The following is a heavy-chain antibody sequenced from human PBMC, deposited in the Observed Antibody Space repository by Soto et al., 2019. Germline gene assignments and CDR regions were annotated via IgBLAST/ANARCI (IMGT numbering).Heavy chain of an antibody. J-gene: IGHJ4*02. V-gene: IGHV1-69*12. D-gene: IGHD5-18*01. Sequence: QVQLVQSGAEVKKPESSVKVSCKAPGGTFSTYAISWVRQAPGQGLDWMGGIIPMFGTANYAQRFQDRVTNTADESTNTVYMELSSLRSADRAVYFCASGIQLWLRRINNGYSGWGQGTLVTVSS. CDR2: IIPMFGTA. CDR3: ASGIQLWLRRINNGYSG. CDR1: GGTFSTYA.